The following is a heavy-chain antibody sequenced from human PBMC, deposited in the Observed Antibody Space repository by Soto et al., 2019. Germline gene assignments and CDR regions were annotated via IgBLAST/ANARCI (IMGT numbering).Heavy chain of an antibody. CDR3: ARDLYCSGGSCYSGLVPWFDP. J-gene: IGHJ5*02. V-gene: IGHV1-46*01. CDR2: INPSGGST. CDR1: GYTFTSYY. Sequence: ASVKVSCKASGYTFTSYYMHWVRQAPGQGLEWMGIINPSGGSTSYAQKFQGRVTMTRDTSTSTVYMELSSLRSEDTAVYYCARDLYCSGGSCYSGLVPWFDPWGQGTQVTVSS. D-gene: IGHD2-15*01.